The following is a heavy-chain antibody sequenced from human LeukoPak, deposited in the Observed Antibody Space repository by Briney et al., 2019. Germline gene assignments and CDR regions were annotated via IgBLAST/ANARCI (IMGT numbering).Heavy chain of an antibody. CDR3: ARGPRGYSGYPPFDY. V-gene: IGHV4-34*01. CDR1: GGSFSGYY. Sequence: PSETLSLTCAVYGGSFSGYYWSWIRQPPGKGLEWIGEINHSGSTNYNPSLKSRVTISVDTSKNQFSPKLSSVTAADTAVYYCARGPRGYSGYPPFDYWGQGTLVTVSS. CDR2: INHSGST. D-gene: IGHD5-12*01. J-gene: IGHJ4*02.